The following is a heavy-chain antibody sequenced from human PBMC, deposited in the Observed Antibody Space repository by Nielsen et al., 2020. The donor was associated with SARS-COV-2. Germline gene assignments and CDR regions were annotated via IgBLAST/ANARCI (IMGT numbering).Heavy chain of an antibody. CDR2: INAGNGNT. J-gene: IGHJ4*02. D-gene: IGHD1-26*01. V-gene: IGHV1-3*01. CDR1: GYTLTELS. CDR3: ARDRGGSGSYYVDY. Sequence: ASVKVSCKVSGYTLTELSMHWVRQAPGQRLEWMGWINAGNGNTKYSQKFQGRVTITRDTSASTAYMELSSLRSEDTAVYCCARDRGGSGSYYVDYWGQGTLVTVSS.